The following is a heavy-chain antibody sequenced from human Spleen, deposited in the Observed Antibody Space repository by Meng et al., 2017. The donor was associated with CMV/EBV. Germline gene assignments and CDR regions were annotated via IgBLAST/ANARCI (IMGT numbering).Heavy chain of an antibody. D-gene: IGHD1-7*01. CDR1: GYTFISYD. V-gene: IGHV1-69*05. J-gene: IGHJ6*02. CDR2: IIPIFGTA. Sequence: SVKVSCKASGYTFISYDINWVRQAAGQGLEWMGGIIPIFGTANYAQKFQGRVTITTDESTSTAYMELSSLRSEDTAVYYCARLLGDWNYVPVWGQGTTVTVSS. CDR3: ARLLGDWNYVPV.